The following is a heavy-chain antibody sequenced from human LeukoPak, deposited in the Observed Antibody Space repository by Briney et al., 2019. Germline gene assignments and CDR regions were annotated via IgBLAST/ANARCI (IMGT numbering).Heavy chain of an antibody. CDR3: AKTIPYWYFDL. D-gene: IGHD5-24*01. Sequence: GGSLRLSCAASGFTFTTYSMNWVRQAPGKGLEWVSSISSSSSLIYYADSVKGRFIISRDNSKNTLYLQMSSLRAEDTAIYYCAKTIPYWYFDLWGRGTLVTVSS. J-gene: IGHJ2*01. CDR2: ISSSSSLI. V-gene: IGHV3-21*04. CDR1: GFTFTTYS.